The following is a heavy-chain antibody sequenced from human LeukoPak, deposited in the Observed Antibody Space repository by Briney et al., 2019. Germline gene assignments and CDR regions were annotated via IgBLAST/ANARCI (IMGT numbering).Heavy chain of an antibody. J-gene: IGHJ6*02. CDR1: FRSYA. V-gene: IGHV3-64D*09. CDR3: VRGYSFGPYGMDV. CDR2: ISDSGGST. D-gene: IGHD2-15*01. Sequence: FRSYAKHWVLQAPVKGLEYVSAISDSGGSTYYADSVKGRFTISRDNSKNTLYLQMSSLRAEDTAVYFCVRGYSFGPYGMDVWGQGTTVTVSS.